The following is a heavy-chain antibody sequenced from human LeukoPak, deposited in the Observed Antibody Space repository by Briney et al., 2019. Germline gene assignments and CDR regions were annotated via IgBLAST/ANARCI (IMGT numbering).Heavy chain of an antibody. J-gene: IGHJ4*02. V-gene: IGHV3-66*01. Sequence: QPGGSLRLSCAASELTVNSNYMSWVRQVPGKGLEWVSVIYSGGSTYYADSVKGRFTISRDNSKNMVYLQMNSLRAEDTAVYYCARERLRVYDYWGQGTLVTVSS. CDR1: ELTVNSNY. CDR2: IYSGGST. D-gene: IGHD2-8*01. CDR3: ARERLRVYDY.